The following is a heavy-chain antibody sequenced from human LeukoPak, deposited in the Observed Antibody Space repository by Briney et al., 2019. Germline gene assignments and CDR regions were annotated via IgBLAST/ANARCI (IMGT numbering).Heavy chain of an antibody. CDR2: IIPIFGTA. CDR3: ASFQGSSSPFDY. D-gene: IGHD6-13*01. Sequence: SVKVSCKASGGTFSSYAISWVRQAPGQGLEWMGRIIPIFGTANCAQKFQGRVTITTDESTSTAYMELSSLRSEDTAVYYCASFQGSSSPFDYWGQGTLVTVSS. J-gene: IGHJ4*02. V-gene: IGHV1-69*05. CDR1: GGTFSSYA.